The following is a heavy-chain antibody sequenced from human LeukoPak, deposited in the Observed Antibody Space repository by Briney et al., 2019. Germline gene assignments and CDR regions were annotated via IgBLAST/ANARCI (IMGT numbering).Heavy chain of an antibody. D-gene: IGHD3-9*01. CDR1: GFTFSSYA. Sequence: GGSLRLSCAASGFTFSSYAMSWFRQAPGKGLEWVSAISGSGGSTYYADSVKGRFTISRDNSKNTLYLQMNSLRAEDTAVYYCAKDLGVLTTTPDYWGQGTLVTVSS. J-gene: IGHJ4*02. CDR2: ISGSGGST. CDR3: AKDLGVLTTTPDY. V-gene: IGHV3-23*01.